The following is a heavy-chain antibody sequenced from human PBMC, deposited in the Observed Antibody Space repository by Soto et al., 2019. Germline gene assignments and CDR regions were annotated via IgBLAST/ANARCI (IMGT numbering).Heavy chain of an antibody. Sequence: SLKVSWKASGYSFSTYAISWLRQATGQGLEWLGRISTYNGNTNYGHILQGRVALTTGTSTNTAFMELRSLGSDDTAVYYCARTIAVAGIGYYFDYWGQGTLVTVSS. CDR2: ISTYNGNT. CDR3: ARTIAVAGIGYYFDY. J-gene: IGHJ4*02. D-gene: IGHD6-19*01. CDR1: GYSFSTYA. V-gene: IGHV1-18*04.